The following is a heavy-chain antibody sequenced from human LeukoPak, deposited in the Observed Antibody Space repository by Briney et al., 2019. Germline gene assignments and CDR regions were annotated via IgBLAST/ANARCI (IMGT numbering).Heavy chain of an antibody. V-gene: IGHV3-23*01. Sequence: GGSLRLSCAASGFTFSNSAMNWVRQAPGKGLEWVAAISGSAGSTYYADSVKGRFTVSRDNSKNTLYVQMNSLRAEDTAMYYCAKEVGDYYSYMNVWGKGTTVTVSS. CDR3: AKEVGDYYSYMNV. CDR2: ISGSAGST. CDR1: GFTFSNSA. J-gene: IGHJ6*03. D-gene: IGHD1-26*01.